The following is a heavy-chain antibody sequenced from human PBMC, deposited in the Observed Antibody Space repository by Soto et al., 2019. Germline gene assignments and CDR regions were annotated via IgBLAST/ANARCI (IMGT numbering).Heavy chain of an antibody. CDR2: IYYSGST. Sequence: QVQLQESGPGLVKPSETLSLTCTVSGGSISSYYWSWIRQPPGKGLEWIGYIYYSGSTYYNPALKSRVTISVDTSRNPSSLKLSSVTAADTAAYWCARGRTRIVVPFDYRGQGPLVTVSS. J-gene: IGHJ4*02. D-gene: IGHD2-21*01. CDR1: GGSISSYY. V-gene: IGHV4-59*01. CDR3: ARGRTRIVVPFDY.